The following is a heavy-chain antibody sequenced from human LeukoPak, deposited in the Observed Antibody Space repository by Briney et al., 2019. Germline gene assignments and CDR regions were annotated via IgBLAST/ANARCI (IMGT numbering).Heavy chain of an antibody. CDR2: INAYNGNT. D-gene: IGHD3-16*01. V-gene: IGHV1-18*01. CDR3: ASGYDDGRTYYYYMDV. CDR1: GYTFTSYG. Sequence: ASVKVSCKASGYTFTSYGISWVRQAPGQGLEWMGWINAYNGNTNYAQKLQGRVTMTTDTSTSTAYMELRSLRSDDTAVYYCASGYDDGRTYYYYMDVWGKGTTVTVSS. J-gene: IGHJ6*03.